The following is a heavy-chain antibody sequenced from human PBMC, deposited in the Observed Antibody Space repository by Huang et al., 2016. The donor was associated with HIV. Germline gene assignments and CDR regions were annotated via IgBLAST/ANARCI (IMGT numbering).Heavy chain of an antibody. D-gene: IGHD2-15*01. CDR3: AKESRWFSDFDH. CDR2: ISYDGRSQ. J-gene: IGHJ4*02. Sequence: ESGGGVVQPGGSLRLSCAASGFKLSGFGMHWVRQAPGKGLEWVAVISYDGRSQFYTASVKGRFTISRDNSDNTLSLQMKGLRPDDTAVYYCAKESRWFSDFDHWGQGVLVSVSS. CDR1: GFKLSGFG. V-gene: IGHV3-30*18.